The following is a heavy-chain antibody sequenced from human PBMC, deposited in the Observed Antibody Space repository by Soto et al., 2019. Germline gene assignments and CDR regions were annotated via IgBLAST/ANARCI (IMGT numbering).Heavy chain of an antibody. CDR3: ARGPYYDYIWGSYMY. J-gene: IGHJ4*02. CDR1: GFTFSSYS. CDR2: ISSSSSYI. D-gene: IGHD3-16*01. Sequence: EVQLVESGGGLVKPGGSLRLSCAASGFTFSSYSMNWVRQAPGKGLEWVSSISSSSSYIYYADSVKGRFTNSRDNDKNSLYLQMNRLRAEDTAVYYCARGPYYDYIWGSYMYWGQGPLVTVSS. V-gene: IGHV3-21*01.